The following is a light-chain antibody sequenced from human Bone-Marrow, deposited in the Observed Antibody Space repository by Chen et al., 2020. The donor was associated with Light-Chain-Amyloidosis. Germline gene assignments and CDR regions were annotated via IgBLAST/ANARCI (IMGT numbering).Light chain of an antibody. CDR2: EVT. CDR3: SSYTMTSTLV. J-gene: IGLJ1*01. V-gene: IGLV2-14*01. Sequence: QSALTQPASVSGSPGQTITISCTGTSSDVGGDNHVSWYQQHPDQPPKLMSYEVTNRPSWVPVRVSGSKSDNTASLTISGLQTGDEADYFCSSYTMTSTLVFGSGTRVTGL. CDR1: SSDVGGDNH.